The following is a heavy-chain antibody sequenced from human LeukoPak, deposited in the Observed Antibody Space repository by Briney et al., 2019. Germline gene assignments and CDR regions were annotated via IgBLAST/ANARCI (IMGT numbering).Heavy chain of an antibody. V-gene: IGHV4-34*01. CDR3: ARRYGRKSSGWFVPPAMDV. CDR1: GGSFSGYY. J-gene: IGHJ6*03. CDR2: INHSGST. Sequence: PSETLSLTCAVYGGSFSGYYWSWIRQPPGKGLEWIGEINHSGSTNYNPSLKSRVTISVDTSKNQFSLKLSSVTAADTAVYYCARRYGRKSSGWFVPPAMDVWGKGTTVTISS. D-gene: IGHD6-13*01.